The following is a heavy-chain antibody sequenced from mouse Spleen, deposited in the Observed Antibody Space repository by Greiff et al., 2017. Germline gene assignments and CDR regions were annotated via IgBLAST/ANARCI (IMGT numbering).Heavy chain of an antibody. CDR2: INPSNGGT. CDR1: GYTFTSYW. Sequence: QVQLKQSGTELVKPGASVKLSCKASGYTFTSYWMHWVKQRPGQGLEWIGNINPSNGGTNYNEKFKSKATLTVDKSSSTAYMQLSSLTSEDSAVYYCARGGYSNFSWFAYWGQGTLVTVSA. J-gene: IGHJ3*01. V-gene: IGHV1-53*01. CDR3: ARGGYSNFSWFAY. D-gene: IGHD2-5*01.